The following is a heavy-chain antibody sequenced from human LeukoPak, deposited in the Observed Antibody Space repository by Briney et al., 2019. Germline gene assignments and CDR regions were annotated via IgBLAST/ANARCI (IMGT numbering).Heavy chain of an antibody. D-gene: IGHD1-26*01. CDR3: TRTGWEQLPYYYYYGMDV. CDR1: GFTFSSYA. CDR2: IRSKAYGGTT. J-gene: IGHJ6*02. Sequence: QPGGSLRLSCAPSGFTFSSYAMSWVRQAPGKGLEWVGFIRSKAYGGTTEYAASVKGRFTISRDDSKSIAYLQMNSLKTEDTAVYYCTRTGWEQLPYYYYYGMDVWGQGTTVTVSS. V-gene: IGHV3-49*04.